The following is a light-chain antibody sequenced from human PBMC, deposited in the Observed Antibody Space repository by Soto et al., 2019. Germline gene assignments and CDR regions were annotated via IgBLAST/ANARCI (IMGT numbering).Light chain of an antibody. V-gene: IGLV2-14*01. CDR3: SSYTSGSTLL. Sequence: QSALTQPASVSGSPGQSITITCTGTSSDVGGYKYVSWYQQHPGKAPKLMIYDVSNRPSGVSNRFSGSKSGNTASLTISGLQAEDEADYYCSSYTSGSTLLFGTGTKVTVL. J-gene: IGLJ1*01. CDR2: DVS. CDR1: SSDVGGYKY.